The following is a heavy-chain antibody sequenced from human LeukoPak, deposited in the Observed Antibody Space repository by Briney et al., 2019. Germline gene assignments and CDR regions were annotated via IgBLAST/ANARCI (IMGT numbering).Heavy chain of an antibody. V-gene: IGHV4-34*01. D-gene: IGHD6-6*01. Sequence: SETLSLTCAVYGGSFSGYYWSWIRQPPGKGLEWIGEINHSGSTNYNPSLKSRVTISVDTSKNQFSLKLSSVTATDTAVYYCASGSSSSVVYYFDYWGQGTLVTVSS. CDR2: INHSGST. CDR1: GGSFSGYY. CDR3: ASGSSSSVVYYFDY. J-gene: IGHJ4*02.